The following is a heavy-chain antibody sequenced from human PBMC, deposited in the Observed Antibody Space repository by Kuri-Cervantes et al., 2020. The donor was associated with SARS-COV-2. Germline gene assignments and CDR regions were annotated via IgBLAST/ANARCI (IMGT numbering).Heavy chain of an antibody. D-gene: IGHD1-1*01. CDR3: VRDGDHWNFDY. Sequence: GESLKISCVVSGFTFNNFAMTLVRQPPGKGLEWVSSITGPGPTTYSADSVKGRFTISRDNAKNSLYLQMNSLRAEDTSVYYCVRDGDHWNFDYWGQGTLVTVSS. CDR2: ITGPGPTT. V-gene: IGHV3-23*01. J-gene: IGHJ4*02. CDR1: GFTFNNFA.